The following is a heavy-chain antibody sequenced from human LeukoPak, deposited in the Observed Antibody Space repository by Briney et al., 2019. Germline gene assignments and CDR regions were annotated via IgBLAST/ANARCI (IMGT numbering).Heavy chain of an antibody. J-gene: IGHJ4*02. CDR2: IYYSGST. V-gene: IGHV4-59*08. D-gene: IGHD3-10*01. CDR1: GGSISSYY. CDR3: ARHDYGSGSYFDY. Sequence: PSQRLSPTCTVSGGSISSYYWTWIRQPPGKGLEWIAYIYYSGSTNYNPSLKSRVTISVDTSKNQFSLKLSSVTAADTAVYYCARHDYGSGSYFDYWGQGTLVTVSS.